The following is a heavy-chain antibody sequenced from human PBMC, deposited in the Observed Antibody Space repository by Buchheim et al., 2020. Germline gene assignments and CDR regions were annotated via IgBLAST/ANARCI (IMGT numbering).Heavy chain of an antibody. CDR2: ISSSGDII. CDR1: GFIFKDSY. Sequence: QVQLVESGGGLVKPGESLRLSCAASGFIFKDSYMNWIRQAPGKGLEWLSFISSSGDIIEYADSVKGRFTVSRDKAKNSLYMQMNSLRAEDTAVYYCAKAVVAVPFAEYFQHWGQGTL. V-gene: IGHV3-11*01. CDR3: AKAVVAVPFAEYFQH. D-gene: IGHD2-15*01. J-gene: IGHJ1*01.